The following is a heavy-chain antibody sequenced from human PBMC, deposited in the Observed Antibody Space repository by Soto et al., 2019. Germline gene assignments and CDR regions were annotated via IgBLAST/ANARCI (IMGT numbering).Heavy chain of an antibody. J-gene: IGHJ5*02. Sequence: ASLKVSCRTSGYTFTSYAMHWVRQAPGQRLEWMGWINAGNGNTKYSQKFQGRVTITRDTSASTAYMELSSLRSEDTAVYYCARAPYCTNGVCSETNWFDPWGQGTLVTVSS. CDR2: INAGNGNT. V-gene: IGHV1-3*01. D-gene: IGHD2-8*01. CDR3: ARAPYCTNGVCSETNWFDP. CDR1: GYTFTSYA.